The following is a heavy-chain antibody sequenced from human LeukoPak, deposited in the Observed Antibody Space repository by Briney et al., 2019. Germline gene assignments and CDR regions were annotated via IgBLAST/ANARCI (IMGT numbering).Heavy chain of an antibody. J-gene: IGHJ4*02. V-gene: IGHV1-69*04. CDR1: GGTFSSYA. Sequence: GASVKVSCKASGGTFSSYAISWVRQAPGQGLEWMGRIIPILGIANYAQKFQGRVTITADKSTSTAYMELSSLRSEDTAVYYCARADEYSSSPGPNKSGVLVYWGQGTLVTVSS. D-gene: IGHD6-6*01. CDR2: IIPILGIA. CDR3: ARADEYSSSPGPNKSGVLVY.